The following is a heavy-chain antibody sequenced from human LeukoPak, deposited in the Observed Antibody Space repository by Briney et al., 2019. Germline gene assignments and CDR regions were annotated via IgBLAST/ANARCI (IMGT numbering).Heavy chain of an antibody. J-gene: IGHJ4*02. Sequence: GGTLRLSCEASGFIFSYYGLNWVRQAPGKGLEWVSAISGSGGSTYYAGSVKGRFTISKDNSKNTLYLQMNSLRAEDTAVYYCAKDHTDIVVVPDAHFDYWGQGTLVTVSS. CDR3: AKDHTDIVVVPDAHFDY. CDR2: ISGSGGST. V-gene: IGHV3-23*01. D-gene: IGHD2-2*01. CDR1: GFIFSYYG.